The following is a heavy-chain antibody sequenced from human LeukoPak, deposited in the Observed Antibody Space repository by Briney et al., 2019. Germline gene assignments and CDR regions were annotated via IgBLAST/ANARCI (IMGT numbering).Heavy chain of an antibody. V-gene: IGHV3-53*01. D-gene: IGHD3-22*01. CDR2: IYSGGAT. CDR1: GFTVITNS. J-gene: IGHJ4*02. CDR3: ARGHSSGAPDPLDY. Sequence: GGSLRLSCAVSGFTVITNSVSWVRQAPGRGLEWVSVIYSGGATHYADSVKGRFTISRDNSKNTLYPQMNSLRAEDTAIYYCARGHSSGAPDPLDYWGQGTLVTVSS.